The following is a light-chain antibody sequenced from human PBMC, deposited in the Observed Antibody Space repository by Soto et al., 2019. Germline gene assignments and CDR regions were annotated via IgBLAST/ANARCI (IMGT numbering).Light chain of an antibody. CDR1: QSVRGNY. CDR3: HQFGMSPFT. V-gene: IGKV3-20*01. Sequence: EVVLTQSTGTLSLSPGESATLSCRASQSVRGNYFAWYQQRPGQAPRLLVYGPSVRAAGIPDRFRGSGSRTDFNLTINRVEPEDFAVYYCHQFGMSPFTFGPGTTLHIK. CDR2: GPS. J-gene: IGKJ3*01.